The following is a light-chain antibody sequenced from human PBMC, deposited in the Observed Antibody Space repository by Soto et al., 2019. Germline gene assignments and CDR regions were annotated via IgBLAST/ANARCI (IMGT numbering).Light chain of an antibody. J-gene: IGKJ4*01. V-gene: IGKV3-15*01. CDR2: GAS. Sequence: EVVLTQSPATLSVSPGERATLSCRASQSVGSNVAWYQQKPGQAPRLFIYGASTRATGIPARFSGGGSGTEFSLTISSLQSEDFAVYYCQQYNNWPLTFGGGTKVDIK. CDR3: QQYNNWPLT. CDR1: QSVGSN.